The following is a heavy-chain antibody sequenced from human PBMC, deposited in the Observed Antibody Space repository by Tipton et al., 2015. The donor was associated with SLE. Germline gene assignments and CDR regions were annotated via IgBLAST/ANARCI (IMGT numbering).Heavy chain of an antibody. CDR1: GGSISSYY. J-gene: IGHJ4*02. V-gene: IGHV4-59*08. Sequence: TLSLTCTVSGGSISSYYWSWIRQPPGKGLEWIGYIYYSGSTHYNPSLKSRVTISVDTSQNQFSLKLSSVTAADTAVYYCARQPIAAAGTSNYFDYWGQGTLVTVPS. CDR3: ARQPIAAAGTSNYFDY. D-gene: IGHD6-13*01. CDR2: IYYSGST.